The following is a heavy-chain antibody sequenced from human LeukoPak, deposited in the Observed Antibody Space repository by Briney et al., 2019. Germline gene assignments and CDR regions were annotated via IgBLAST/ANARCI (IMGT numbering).Heavy chain of an antibody. D-gene: IGHD3-22*01. CDR1: GGSFSGYY. V-gene: IGHV4-34*01. Sequence: PSETLSLTCAVYGGSFSGYYWSWIRQPPGEGLEWIGEINHSGSTNYNPSLKSRVTISVDTSKNQFSLKLSSVTAADTAVYYCAVTYYYDSSGYYANYWGQGTLVTVSS. CDR3: AVTYYYDSSGYYANY. J-gene: IGHJ4*02. CDR2: INHSGST.